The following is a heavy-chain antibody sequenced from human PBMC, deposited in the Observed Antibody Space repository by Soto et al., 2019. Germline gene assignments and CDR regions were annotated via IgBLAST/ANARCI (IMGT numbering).Heavy chain of an antibody. D-gene: IGHD3-10*01. V-gene: IGHV1-18*01. CDR1: GYSFTSYG. J-gene: IGHJ6*02. CDR3: ARDNGFGESDV. Sequence: QVQLVQSGAEVKRASVKVSCKASGYSFTSYGISWVRQAPGQGLEWMGWIGAYNGNTNYAQKLQGRVTMTTDTSTSTAYMELRSLRSDDTAVYYCARDNGFGESDVWGQGTTVTVSS. CDR2: IGAYNGNT.